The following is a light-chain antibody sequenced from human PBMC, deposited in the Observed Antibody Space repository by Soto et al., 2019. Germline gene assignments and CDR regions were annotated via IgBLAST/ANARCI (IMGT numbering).Light chain of an antibody. V-gene: IGKV1-39*01. CDR1: QNISSY. Sequence: DIQMTQSPSSLSTSVGDRVTITCRASQNISSYLNWYQQKPGKAPKLLIFAASSLHSGVPPRFSGSGSGTDFTLTISSLQPEDFATYYCQESYSTPHTFGQGTKLEIK. CDR2: AAS. J-gene: IGKJ2*01. CDR3: QESYSTPHT.